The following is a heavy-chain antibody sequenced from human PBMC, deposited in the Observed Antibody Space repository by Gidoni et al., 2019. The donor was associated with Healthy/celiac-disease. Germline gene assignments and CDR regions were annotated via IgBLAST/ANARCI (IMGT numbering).Heavy chain of an antibody. V-gene: IGHV3-30-3*01. CDR3: ARASGYSSSSGPDY. D-gene: IGHD6-6*01. CDR1: GFTFSSYA. CDR2: ISYDGSNK. Sequence: QVQLVESGGGVVQPGRSLRLSCAASGFTFSSYAMHWVRQAPGKGLEWVAVISYDGSNKYYADSVKGRFTISRDNSKNTLYLQMNSLRAEDTAVYYCARASGYSSSSGPDYWGQGTLVTVSS. J-gene: IGHJ4*02.